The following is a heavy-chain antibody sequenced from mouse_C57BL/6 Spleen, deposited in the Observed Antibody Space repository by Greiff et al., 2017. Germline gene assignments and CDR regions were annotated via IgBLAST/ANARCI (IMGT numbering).Heavy chain of an antibody. CDR1: GYAFSSYW. Sequence: QVQLQQSGAELVKPGASVKISCKASGYAFSSYWMNWVTQRPGKGLEWIGQIYPGDGDTNYNGKFKGKATLTADKSSSTAYMQLSSLTSEDSAVYFCARGGSNQYYFDYWGQGTTLTVSS. CDR2: IYPGDGDT. CDR3: ARGGSNQYYFDY. V-gene: IGHV1-80*01. D-gene: IGHD1-1*01. J-gene: IGHJ2*01.